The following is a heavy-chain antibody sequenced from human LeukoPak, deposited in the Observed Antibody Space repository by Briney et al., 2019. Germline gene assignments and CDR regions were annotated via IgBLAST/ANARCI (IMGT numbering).Heavy chain of an antibody. CDR1: GFTFSSYA. CDR2: ISGSGGST. Sequence: PGGSLRLSCAASGFTFSSYAMSWVRQAPGKGLEWVSAISGSGGSTYYADSVKGRFTISRDNAKNMLYLQMNSLRAEDTAVYYCARGRSYYDSFDWGQGTLVTVSS. D-gene: IGHD3-22*01. J-gene: IGHJ4*02. V-gene: IGHV3-23*01. CDR3: ARGRSYYDSFD.